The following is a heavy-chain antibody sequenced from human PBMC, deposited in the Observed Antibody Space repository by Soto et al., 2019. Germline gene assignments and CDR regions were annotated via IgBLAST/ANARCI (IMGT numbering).Heavy chain of an antibody. Sequence: QVQLVQSGAEVKKPGASVKVSCKASGYTFTSYGISWVRQAPGQGLEWMGWISAYNGNTNYAQKLQGRVTMTTDTSTSTAYMELRSLRSDDTAVYYCARDPSIGSSSPLVRYYGMDVWGQGTTVTVSS. CDR1: GYTFTSYG. CDR3: ARDPSIGSSSPLVRYYGMDV. V-gene: IGHV1-18*01. D-gene: IGHD6-6*01. J-gene: IGHJ6*02. CDR2: ISAYNGNT.